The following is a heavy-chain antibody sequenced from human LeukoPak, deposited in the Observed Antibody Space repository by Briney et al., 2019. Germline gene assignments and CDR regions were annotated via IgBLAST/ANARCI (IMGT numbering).Heavy chain of an antibody. V-gene: IGHV1-2*02. D-gene: IGHD4-17*01. CDR3: ATWEDYGDSSFDY. CDR1: GYTFTSYY. J-gene: IGHJ4*02. CDR2: INPNSGGT. Sequence: ASVKVSCKASGYTFTSYYMHWVRQAPGQGLEWMGWINPNSGGTNYAQKFQGRVTMTRDTSISTAYMELSRLRSDDTAVYYCATWEDYGDSSFDYWGQGTLVTVSS.